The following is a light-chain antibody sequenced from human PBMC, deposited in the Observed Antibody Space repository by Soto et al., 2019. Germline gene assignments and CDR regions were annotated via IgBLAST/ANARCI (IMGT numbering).Light chain of an antibody. V-gene: IGLV1-47*01. CDR2: RNN. Sequence: QSVLTQPPSASGTPGQRVTISCSGSSSNIGSNYVYWYQQLPGTAPKLLIYRNNQRPSGVPDRFSGSKSGTSASLAISGLRSEDEADYYCAASDDSRVVFGGGTKLTVL. CDR1: SSNIGSNY. J-gene: IGLJ2*01. CDR3: AASDDSRVV.